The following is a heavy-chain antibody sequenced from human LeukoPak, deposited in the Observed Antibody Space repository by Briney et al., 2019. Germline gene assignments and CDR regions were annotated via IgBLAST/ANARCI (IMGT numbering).Heavy chain of an antibody. V-gene: IGHV3-23*01. J-gene: IGHJ4*02. CDR1: GFTFSSYA. CDR2: ISGSGGST. D-gene: IGHD3-10*01. CDR3: ARAPTGYYYGSGSYYSYYFDY. Sequence: GGSLRPSCAASGFTFSSYAMSWVRQAPGKGLEWVSAISGSGGSTYYADSVKGRFTISRDNSKNTLYLQMNSLRAEDTAVYYCARAPTGYYYGSGSYYSYYFDYWGQGTLVTVSS.